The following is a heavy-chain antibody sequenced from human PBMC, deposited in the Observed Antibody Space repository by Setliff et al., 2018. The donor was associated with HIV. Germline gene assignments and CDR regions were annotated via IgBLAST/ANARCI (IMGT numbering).Heavy chain of an antibody. CDR2: MSGSGANA. V-gene: IGHV3-23*01. CDR3: AKELAASGLGYFDS. J-gene: IGHJ4*02. Sequence: GSLRLSCAASGFTFSSYAMSWVRQAPGKGLQRVSAMSGSGANAYYADSVKGRFTISRDNSKNTVYLQMNSLRAEDTAEYYCAKELAASGLGYFDSWGRGILVTVSS. CDR1: GFTFSSYA. D-gene: IGHD3-22*01.